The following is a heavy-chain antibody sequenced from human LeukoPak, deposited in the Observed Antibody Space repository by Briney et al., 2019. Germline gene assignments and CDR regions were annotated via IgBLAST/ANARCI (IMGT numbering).Heavy chain of an antibody. D-gene: IGHD3-22*01. CDR1: GFTFSDYS. Sequence: GGSLRLSCAASGFTFSDYSMSWIRQAPGKGLEWVSYIRSSGNTIYYADSVKGRFTISRDNSKNTLYLQMNSLRAEDTAVYYCAKGTYYYDSSGYPYFDYWGQGTLVTVSS. CDR3: AKGTYYYDSSGYPYFDY. J-gene: IGHJ4*02. V-gene: IGHV3-11*01. CDR2: IRSSGNTI.